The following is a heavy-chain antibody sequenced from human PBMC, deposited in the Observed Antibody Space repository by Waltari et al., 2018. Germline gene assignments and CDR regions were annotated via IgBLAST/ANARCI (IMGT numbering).Heavy chain of an antibody. J-gene: IGHJ3*02. Sequence: EVQLAESGGDLVQPGGSLRLSWSASDITFRNYDIRWVRRRPGRGLEWVSVTDSGGDTYYVASVKGRFTVSRENAKKSLYLQMNSLRAEDTAVYYCTRWNPYYVAFDMWGQGTMVTVSS. V-gene: IGHV3-13*01. D-gene: IGHD3-10*01. CDR3: TRWNPYYVAFDM. CDR1: DITFRNYD. CDR2: TDSGGDT.